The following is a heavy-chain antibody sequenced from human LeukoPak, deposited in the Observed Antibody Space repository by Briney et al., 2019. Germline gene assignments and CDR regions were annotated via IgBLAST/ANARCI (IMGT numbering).Heavy chain of an antibody. CDR3: AKGQSTIATRSFDS. CDR2: ISTNSANT. V-gene: IGHV3-23*01. D-gene: IGHD6-6*01. CDR1: GFTFSTYG. Sequence: QTGGSLRLSCAASGFTFSTYGMNWVRQAPGKGLEWVSTISTNSANTYYTDSVKGRFTISRDNSKDTLFMQMNSLRAEDTAVYYCAKGQSTIATRSFDSWGQGTLVTVSS. J-gene: IGHJ4*02.